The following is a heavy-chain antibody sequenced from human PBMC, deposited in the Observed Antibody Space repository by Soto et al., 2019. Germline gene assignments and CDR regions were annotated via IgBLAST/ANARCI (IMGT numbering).Heavy chain of an antibody. V-gene: IGHV4-59*11. CDR2: ISYSGST. J-gene: IGHJ5*02. CDR3: ARDVRLQHHTGYYEFWSGKNNWFDP. D-gene: IGHD3-3*01. CDR1: GGSISGHY. Sequence: SETLSLTCTVSGGSISGHYWSWIRQPPGKGLQYIGYISYSGSTNYNPSLKSRVTISVDTSNNQFSLRLSSATAADTAVYYCARDVRLQHHTGYYEFWSGKNNWFDPWGQGRRDTV.